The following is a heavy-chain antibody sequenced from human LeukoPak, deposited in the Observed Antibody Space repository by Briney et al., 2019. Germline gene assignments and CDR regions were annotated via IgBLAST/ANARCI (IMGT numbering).Heavy chain of an antibody. Sequence: APVKVSCKASGYTFTSYYMHWVRQAPGQGLEWMGIINPSGGSTSYAQKFQGRVTMTRDTSTRTVYMELSSLRSEDTAAYYCARVIKSAYYYGSGSDGYDYWGQGTLVTVSS. D-gene: IGHD3-10*01. CDR2: INPSGGST. CDR1: GYTFTSYY. J-gene: IGHJ4*02. V-gene: IGHV1-46*01. CDR3: ARVIKSAYYYGSGSDGYDY.